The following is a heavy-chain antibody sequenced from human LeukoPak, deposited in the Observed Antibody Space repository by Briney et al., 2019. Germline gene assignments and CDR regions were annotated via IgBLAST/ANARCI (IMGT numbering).Heavy chain of an antibody. D-gene: IGHD2-15*01. CDR1: GFSVSSNY. V-gene: IGHV3-66*01. Sequence: GGSLRLSCAASGFSVSSNYMSWVRQAPGRGLEWVSIIYSGGDTYYADSVKGRFSISRDNSKNTLYLQMNNLRAEDTAVYYCARSVVVLGTTDYFDYWGQGTLVTVSS. CDR3: ARSVVVLGTTDYFDY. J-gene: IGHJ4*02. CDR2: IYSGGDT.